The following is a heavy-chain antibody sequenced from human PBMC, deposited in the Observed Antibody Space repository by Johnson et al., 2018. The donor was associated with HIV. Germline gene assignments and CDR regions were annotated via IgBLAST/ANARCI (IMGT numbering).Heavy chain of an antibody. D-gene: IGHD4-23*01. CDR3: AKARGGNYDAFDI. J-gene: IGHJ3*02. Sequence: VQLVESGGGLVQPGRSLRLSCAASGFTFDDYVMHWVRQAPGKGLECVSGISWNSGSIGYADSVKGRFTISRDNAKNSLYLQMNSLRAEDTALYYCAKARGGNYDAFDIWGQGTMVTVSS. CDR1: GFTFDDYV. V-gene: IGHV3-9*01. CDR2: ISWNSGSI.